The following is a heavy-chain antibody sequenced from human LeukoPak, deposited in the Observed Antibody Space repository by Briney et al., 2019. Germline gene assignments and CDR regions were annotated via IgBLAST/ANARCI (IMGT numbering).Heavy chain of an antibody. V-gene: IGHV3-23*01. Sequence: GGSLRLSCAASGFTFSSYAMTWVRQAPGKGLEWVSAISGSGGSAYYADSVKGRFTISRDNSKNTLYLQMNTLRADDTAVYYCAKGYDSSGYYYAYWGQGTLVTVSS. CDR2: ISGSGGSA. CDR3: AKGYDSSGYYYAY. CDR1: GFTFSSYA. D-gene: IGHD3-22*01. J-gene: IGHJ4*02.